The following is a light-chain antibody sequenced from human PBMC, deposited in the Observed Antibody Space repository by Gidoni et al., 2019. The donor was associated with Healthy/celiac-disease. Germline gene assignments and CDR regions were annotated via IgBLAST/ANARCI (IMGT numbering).Light chain of an antibody. V-gene: IGKV3-20*01. Sequence: EIVLTQSPGTLSVSPGERATLSCRASQSVSSSYLVWYQQKVGQAPRLLIYGASSRATGIPDRFSGSGSGTDFTLTISRLEPEDFAVYYCQQYGRTPWTFXXXTKVEIK. J-gene: IGKJ1*01. CDR2: GAS. CDR1: QSVSSSY. CDR3: QQYGRTPWT.